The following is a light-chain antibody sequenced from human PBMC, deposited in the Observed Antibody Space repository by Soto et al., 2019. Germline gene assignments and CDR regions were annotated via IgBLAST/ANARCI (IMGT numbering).Light chain of an antibody. CDR2: KAS. V-gene: IGKV1-5*03. J-gene: IGKJ2*02. CDR1: ESISSW. CDR3: QQYKSCCT. Sequence: DIQMTQSPSTLSASVGDRVTITCRASESISSWLAWYQQKPGKAPKVLIYKASNLESGVPSRFSGSGSGTEFTLTISSLQPEDFATYYCQQYKSCCTFGQGTKLEIK.